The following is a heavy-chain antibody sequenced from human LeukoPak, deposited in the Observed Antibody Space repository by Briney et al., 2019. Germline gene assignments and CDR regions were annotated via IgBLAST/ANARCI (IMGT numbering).Heavy chain of an antibody. V-gene: IGHV3-30-3*01. CDR2: ISYDGSNK. CDR3: ARSRGKEKENAFDI. J-gene: IGHJ3*02. Sequence: GGSLRLSCAASGFTFSSYAMHWVRQAPGKGLEWVAVISYDGSNKYYADSVKGRFTISRDNSKNTLYLQMNSLRAEDTAVYYGARSRGKEKENAFDIWGQGTMVTVSS. CDR1: GFTFSSYA. D-gene: IGHD4-23*01.